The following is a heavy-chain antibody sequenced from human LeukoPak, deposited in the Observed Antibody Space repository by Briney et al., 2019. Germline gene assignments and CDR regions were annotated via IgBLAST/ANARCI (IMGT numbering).Heavy chain of an antibody. D-gene: IGHD3-10*01. CDR3: AKELWFGENYYYYGMDV. V-gene: IGHV3-7*01. CDR2: IKQDGSEK. J-gene: IGHJ6*02. CDR1: GFTFSSYW. Sequence: GGSLRLSCAASGFTFSSYWLNWVRQAPGKGLEWVANIKQDGSEKYYADSVKGRFTISRDNSKNTLYLQMNSLRAEDTAVYYCAKELWFGENYYYYGMDVWGQGTTVTVSS.